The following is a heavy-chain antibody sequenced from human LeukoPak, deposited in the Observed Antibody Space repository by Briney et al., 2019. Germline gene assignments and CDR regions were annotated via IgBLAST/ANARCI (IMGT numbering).Heavy chain of an antibody. CDR1: GYSFTSYW. J-gene: IGHJ5*02. CDR2: IDPSDSYT. Sequence: GESLKISCKGSGYSFTSYWISWVRQMPGKGLEWMGRIDPSDSYTNYSPSFQGHVTISADKSISTAYLQWSSVKASDTAMYYCARRGTWKFDPWGQGTLVTVSS. CDR3: ARRGTWKFDP. V-gene: IGHV5-10-1*01. D-gene: IGHD1-1*01.